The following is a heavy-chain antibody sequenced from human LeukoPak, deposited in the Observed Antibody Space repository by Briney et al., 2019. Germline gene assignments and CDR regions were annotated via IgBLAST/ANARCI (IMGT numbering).Heavy chain of an antibody. CDR2: INSDGSVR. J-gene: IGHJ5*02. CDR1: GFSFSSHC. V-gene: IGHV3-74*01. Sequence: GESLRLSCAASGFSFSSHCMHWVRQAPGKGLVWVAGINSDGSVRNYADSVEGRFIISRDNAKNTLYLQMNSLGAEDTAVYFCARDPSVNNAIGYNWFDHWGQGALVTVSS. CDR3: ARDPSVNNAIGYNWFDH. D-gene: IGHD2/OR15-2a*01.